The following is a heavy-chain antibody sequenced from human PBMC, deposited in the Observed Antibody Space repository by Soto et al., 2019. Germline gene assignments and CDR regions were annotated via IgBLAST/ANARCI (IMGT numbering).Heavy chain of an antibody. CDR2: IYYSGST. V-gene: IGHV4-39*01. CDR1: GGSISSSSYY. CDR3: ARYEYGDYPYYFDY. J-gene: IGHJ4*02. D-gene: IGHD4-17*01. Sequence: QLQLQESGPGLVKPSETLSLTCTVSGGSISSSSYYWGWIRQPPGKGLEWIGSIYYSGSTYYNPSLKSRVTIPVDTAKNQFSLKLSSVTAADTAVYYCARYEYGDYPYYFDYWGQGTLVTVSS.